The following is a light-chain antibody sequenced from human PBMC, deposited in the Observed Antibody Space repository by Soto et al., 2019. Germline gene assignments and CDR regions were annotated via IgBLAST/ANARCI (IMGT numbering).Light chain of an antibody. Sequence: QSALTQPASVSGSPGQSITISCTGTSSDVGLYDYVSWYQQHPGKAPQLMIYAVSNRPSGVSNRFSASKSGNTASLTVSGLQAEDEADYYCSSYADTNNLVFGGGTKVTVL. CDR1: SSDVGLYDY. J-gene: IGLJ2*01. CDR3: SSYADTNNLV. V-gene: IGLV2-14*01. CDR2: AVS.